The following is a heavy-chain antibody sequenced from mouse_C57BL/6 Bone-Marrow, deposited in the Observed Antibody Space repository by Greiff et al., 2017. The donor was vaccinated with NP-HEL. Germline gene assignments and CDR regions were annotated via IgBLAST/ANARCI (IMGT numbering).Heavy chain of an antibody. V-gene: IGHV3-6*01. CDR3: ARSYYSNPYFDY. D-gene: IGHD2-5*01. CDR1: GYSITSGYY. Sequence: EVHLVESGPGLVKPSQSLSLTCSVTGYSITSGYYWNWIRQFPGNKLEWMGYISYDGSNNYNPSLKNRISITRDTSKNQFFLKLNSVTTEDTATYYCARSYYSNPYFDYWGQGTTLTVSS. J-gene: IGHJ2*01. CDR2: ISYDGSN.